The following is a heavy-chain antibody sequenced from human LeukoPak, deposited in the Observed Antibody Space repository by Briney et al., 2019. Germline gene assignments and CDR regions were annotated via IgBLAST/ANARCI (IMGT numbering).Heavy chain of an antibody. J-gene: IGHJ4*02. CDR1: GYTFTGYY. CDR3: ASSRGGSGSYAYYFDY. CDR2: INLNSGGT. D-gene: IGHD3-10*01. Sequence: ASVMVSCKASGYTFTGYYMHWVRQAPGQGLEWMGRINLNSGGTNYAQKVQGRVTMTTDTSTSTAYMELRSLRSDDTAVYYCASSRGGSGSYAYYFDYWGQGTLVTVSS. V-gene: IGHV1-2*06.